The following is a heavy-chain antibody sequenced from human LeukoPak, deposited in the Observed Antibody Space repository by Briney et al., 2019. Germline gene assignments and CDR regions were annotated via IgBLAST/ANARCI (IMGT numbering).Heavy chain of an antibody. CDR3: ARGQGGRPGWFDP. CDR1: GGSFSGYY. J-gene: IGHJ5*02. CDR2: INHSGST. V-gene: IGHV4-34*01. D-gene: IGHD1-26*01. Sequence: PSETLSLTCAVYGGSFSGYYWSWIRQPPGKGLEWIGEINHSGSTNYNPSLKSRVTISVDTSKNQFSLKLSSVTAADTAVYYCARGQGGRPGWFDPWGQGTLVTVSS.